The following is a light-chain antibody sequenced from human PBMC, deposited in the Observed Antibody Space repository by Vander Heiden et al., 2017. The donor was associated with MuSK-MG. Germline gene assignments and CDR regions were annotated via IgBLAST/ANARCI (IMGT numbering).Light chain of an antibody. CDR2: GVS. CDR1: QSVTSTY. J-gene: IGKJ5*01. V-gene: IGKV3-20*01. Sequence: EIVLTQSPGTLSLSPGERVTLSCRASQSVTSTYLAWHRQKPGQAPRLLIYGVSSRATGIPDRFSGSGSGTDFTLTISRLEPEDFGVYYCHQYGSSPFTFGQGTRLEIK. CDR3: HQYGSSPFT.